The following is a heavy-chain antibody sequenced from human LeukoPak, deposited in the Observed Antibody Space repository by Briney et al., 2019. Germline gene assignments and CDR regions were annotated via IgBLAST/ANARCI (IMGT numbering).Heavy chain of an antibody. CDR1: GFTFNSYG. CDR3: AKGEYNSSPWDY. CDR2: IRYDGSNK. J-gene: IGHJ4*02. Sequence: GGSLRLSCAASGFTFNSYGMHWVRQGPGKGLEWVAFIRYDGSNKHYADSVKGRFTISRDNSKNTLYLQMNSLRAEDTAVYYCAKGEYNSSPWDYWGQGTPVTVSS. D-gene: IGHD6-6*01. V-gene: IGHV3-30*02.